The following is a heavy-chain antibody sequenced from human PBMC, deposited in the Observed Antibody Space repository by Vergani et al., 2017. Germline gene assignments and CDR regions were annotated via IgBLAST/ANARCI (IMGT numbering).Heavy chain of an antibody. V-gene: IGHV5-51*01. Sequence: EVQLVQSGAEVKKPGESLKISCKGSGYSFTSYWIGWVRQMPGKGLEWMGIIYPGDSDTRYSPSFQGQVTISADKSISTAYLQWSSLKASDTAMYYCARRGYCSSTSCYTGDEPIYYYYGMDVWGQGTTVTVSS. CDR2: IYPGDSDT. CDR1: GYSFTSYW. CDR3: ARRGYCSSTSCYTGDEPIYYYYGMDV. J-gene: IGHJ6*02. D-gene: IGHD2-2*02.